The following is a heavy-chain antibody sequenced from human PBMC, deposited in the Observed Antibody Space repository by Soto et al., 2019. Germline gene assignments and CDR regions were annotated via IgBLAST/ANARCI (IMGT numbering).Heavy chain of an antibody. CDR1: GYDFATYW. Sequence: ESLTISCKGSGYDFATYWIGWVRQIPGKGLEWMGIIYPGDSDTKYSPSFQGQVTISVDKSISTAYLQWSSLKASDTAMYYCARHRYNSGPTDNDMDVWGQGTTVTVSS. J-gene: IGHJ6*02. D-gene: IGHD6-19*01. V-gene: IGHV5-51*01. CDR2: IYPGDSDT. CDR3: ARHRYNSGPTDNDMDV.